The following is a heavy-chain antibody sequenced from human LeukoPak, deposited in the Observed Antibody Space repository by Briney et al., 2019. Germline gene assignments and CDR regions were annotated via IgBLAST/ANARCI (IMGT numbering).Heavy chain of an antibody. CDR3: ARGEFGYYYDSSAYTAFDY. V-gene: IGHV4-34*01. D-gene: IGHD3-22*01. CDR2: INHSGST. CDR1: GGPFSGYY. Sequence: SETLSLTCAVYGGPFSGYYWSWIRQPPGKGLEWLGEINHSGSTNYNPSFKSRVTISVDTSKNQFSLKLSSVTAADTAVYYCARGEFGYYYDSSAYTAFDYWSQGTLVTVSS. J-gene: IGHJ4*02.